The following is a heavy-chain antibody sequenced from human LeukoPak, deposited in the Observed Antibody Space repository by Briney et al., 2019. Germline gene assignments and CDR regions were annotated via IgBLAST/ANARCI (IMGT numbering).Heavy chain of an antibody. D-gene: IGHD3-10*01. CDR1: RFTFSNAW. V-gene: IGHV3-15*01. Sequence: PGGSLRLSCAASRFTFSNAWMSWVRQAPGKGLEWVGRIKAKTDGGTTDYAAPVKGRFTISRDDSKNTLYLQMNSLKIEDTAVYYCTTVPFGFGELFRHDYWGQGTLVTVSS. CDR2: IKAKTDGGTT. CDR3: TTVPFGFGELFRHDY. J-gene: IGHJ4*02.